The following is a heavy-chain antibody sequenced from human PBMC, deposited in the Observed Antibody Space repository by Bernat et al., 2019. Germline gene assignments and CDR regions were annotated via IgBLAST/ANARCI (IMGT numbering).Heavy chain of an antibody. CDR1: GGSISSSSYY. D-gene: IGHD2-8*02. CDR2: IYYSGST. J-gene: IGHJ4*02. Sequence: QLQLQESGPGLVKPSETLSLTCTVSGGSISSSSYYWGWIRQPPGKGLEWIGSIYYSGSTYYNPSLKSRVTISVDTSKNQFSLKLSSVTAADTAVYYCASSDVLVVYARGGYFDYWGQGTLVTVSS. CDR3: ASSDVLVVYARGGYFDY. V-gene: IGHV4-39*01.